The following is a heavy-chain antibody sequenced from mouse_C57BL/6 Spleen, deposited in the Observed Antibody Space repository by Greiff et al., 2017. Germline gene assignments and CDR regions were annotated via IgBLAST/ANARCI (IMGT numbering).Heavy chain of an antibody. Sequence: QVQLQQSGAELARPGASVKMSCKASGYTFTSYTMHWVKQRPGQGLEWIGYINPSSGYTKYNQKFKDKATLTADKSSSTAYMQLSKLTSEDSAVYVCARRDRSGYLYYFDYLGQGTTLTGSS. CDR1: GYTFTSYT. V-gene: IGHV1-4*01. J-gene: IGHJ2*01. CDR3: ARRDRSGYLYYFDY. D-gene: IGHD3-2*02. CDR2: INPSSGYT.